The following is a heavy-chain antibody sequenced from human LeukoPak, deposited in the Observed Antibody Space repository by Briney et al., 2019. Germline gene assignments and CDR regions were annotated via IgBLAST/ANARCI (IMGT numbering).Heavy chain of an antibody. Sequence: GRSLRLSCAASGFTFSNYAMHWVRQAPGKGLEWVAIISYDGNDKYYTDSVKGRFTISRDNAKNSLYLQMNSLRAEDTAVYYCARRQGSYFDTSGYYYGWGQGTLVTVSS. CDR1: GFTFSNYA. D-gene: IGHD3-22*01. CDR2: ISYDGNDK. CDR3: ARRQGSYFDTSGYYYG. V-gene: IGHV3-30-3*01. J-gene: IGHJ4*02.